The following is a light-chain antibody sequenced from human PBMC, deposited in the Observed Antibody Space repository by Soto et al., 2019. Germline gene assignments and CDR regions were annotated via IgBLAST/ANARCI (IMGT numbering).Light chain of an antibody. Sequence: EIVLTQSPGTLSLSPGERATLSCRANQSVSSSYLAWYQQRPGQDPRLLIYGTSSRATGIPDRFSGSGSGTDFTLTISRLKPEDFAVYYCQQYCSSPLLTFGQGTRLEIK. CDR3: QQYCSSPLLT. V-gene: IGKV3-20*01. CDR2: GTS. J-gene: IGKJ5*01. CDR1: QSVSSSY.